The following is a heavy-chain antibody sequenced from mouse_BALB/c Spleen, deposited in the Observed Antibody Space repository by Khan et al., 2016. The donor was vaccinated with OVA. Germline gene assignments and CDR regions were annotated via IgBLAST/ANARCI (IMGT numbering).Heavy chain of an antibody. CDR1: GYSITSDYA. CDR3: ESDGSRYNDAMHY. J-gene: IGHJ4*01. V-gene: IGHV3-2*02. Sequence: EVQLQESGPGLVKPSQSLSLTCTVTGYSITSDYAWNWIRQFPGNKLEWMGYIRYSGCTNYNPSLKSRISITRDTSKNTFFLHLNFMTTEATATYYYESDGSRYNDAMHYWGQGTSVTVSS. CDR2: IRYSGCT. D-gene: IGHD1-1*01.